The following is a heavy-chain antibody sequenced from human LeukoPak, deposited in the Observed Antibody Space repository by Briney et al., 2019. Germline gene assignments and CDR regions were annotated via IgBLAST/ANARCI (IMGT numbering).Heavy chain of an antibody. CDR1: GFTVSSTL. J-gene: IGHJ4*02. D-gene: IGHD3-22*01. CDR2: ISSSSSYI. Sequence: GGSLRLSCIVSGFTVSSTLMDWVRQAPGKGLEGVSSISSSSSYIYYADSVKGRFTISRDNAKNSLYLQMNSLRAEDTAVYYCARDLYDSSGEFDYWGQGTLVTVSS. CDR3: ARDLYDSSGEFDY. V-gene: IGHV3-21*01.